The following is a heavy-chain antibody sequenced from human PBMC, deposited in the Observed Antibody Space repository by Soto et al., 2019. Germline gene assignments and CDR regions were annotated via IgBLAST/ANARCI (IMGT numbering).Heavy chain of an antibody. D-gene: IGHD3-22*01. CDR2: IYYSGST. Sequence: PSETLSLTCTVSGGSISSSSYYWGWIRQPPGKGLEWIGSIYYSGSTYYNPSLKSRVTISVDTSKNQFSLKLSSVTAADTAVYYCTTGSSGYYLGNWFDPWGQGTLVNSPQ. CDR1: GGSISSSSYY. V-gene: IGHV4-39*01. J-gene: IGHJ5*02. CDR3: TTGSSGYYLGNWFDP.